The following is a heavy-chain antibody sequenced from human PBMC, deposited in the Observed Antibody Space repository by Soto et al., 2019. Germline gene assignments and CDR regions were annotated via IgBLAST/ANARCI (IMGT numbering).Heavy chain of an antibody. V-gene: IGHV4-34*01. CDR2: INHSGST. CDR1: GGSFSGYY. D-gene: IGHD6-19*01. J-gene: IGHJ2*01. Sequence: SETLSLTCAVYGGSFSGYYWSWIRQPPGKGLEWIGEINHSGSTNYNPSLKSRVTISVDTSKNQFSLKLSSVTAADTAVYYCARTSKHWLSQVFYWYFDRWGRGTLVTVSS. CDR3: ARTSKHWLSQVFYWYFDR.